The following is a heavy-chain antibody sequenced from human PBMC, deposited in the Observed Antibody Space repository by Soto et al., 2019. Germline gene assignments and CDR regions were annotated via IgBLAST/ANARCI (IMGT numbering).Heavy chain of an antibody. D-gene: IGHD3-10*01. Sequence: GSLRLSCAASGFTFSSYAMSWVRQAPGKGLEWVSAISGSGGSTYYADSVKGRFTISRDNSRNTLYLQMNSLRAEDTAVYYCAKDFSFGELLRYFDYWGQGTLVTVSS. CDR2: ISGSGGST. CDR1: GFTFSSYA. J-gene: IGHJ4*02. CDR3: AKDFSFGELLRYFDY. V-gene: IGHV3-23*01.